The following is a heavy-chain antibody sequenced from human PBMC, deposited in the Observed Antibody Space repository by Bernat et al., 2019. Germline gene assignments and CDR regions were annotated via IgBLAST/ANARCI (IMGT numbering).Heavy chain of an antibody. J-gene: IGHJ6*03. CDR2: IWYDGSNK. V-gene: IGHV3-33*01. D-gene: IGHD3-3*01. CDR1: GFTFSSYG. Sequence: QVQLVESGGGVVQPGRSLRLSCTASGFTFSSYGMHWVRQAPGKGLEWVAVIWYDGSNKYYADSVKGRFTSSRDNSKNTLYLQMNSLGAEDTAVYYCARDSRVSGVYYMDVGCKGTTVTVSS. CDR3: ARDSRVSGVYYMDV.